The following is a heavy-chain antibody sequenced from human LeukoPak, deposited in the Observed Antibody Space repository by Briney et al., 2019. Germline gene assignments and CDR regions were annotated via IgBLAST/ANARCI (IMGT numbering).Heavy chain of an antibody. V-gene: IGHV4-59*01. D-gene: IGHD6-13*01. Sequence: SETLSLTCTVSGGSISSYYWSWIRQPPGKGLEWIGYIYYSGSTYYNPSLKSRVTISVDTSKNQFSLKLSSVTAADTAVYYCARARIAAAGTLGSTYYMDVWGKGTTVTVSS. J-gene: IGHJ6*03. CDR1: GGSISSYY. CDR2: IYYSGST. CDR3: ARARIAAAGTLGSTYYMDV.